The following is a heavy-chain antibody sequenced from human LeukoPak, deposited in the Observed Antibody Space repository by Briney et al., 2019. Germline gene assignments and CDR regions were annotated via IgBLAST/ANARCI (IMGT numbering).Heavy chain of an antibody. V-gene: IGHV3-66*01. CDR3: ARDGGNSDY. J-gene: IGHJ4*02. CDR1: GFTVSNNY. CDR2: IYSGGSS. Sequence: GGSLRLSCAASGFTVSNNYMSWVRQTPGKGLEWVSLIYSGGSSHYADSVKGGFTISRDSSKNTLYLQMNSLRPDDTAVYYCARDGGNSDYWGQGTLVTVSS.